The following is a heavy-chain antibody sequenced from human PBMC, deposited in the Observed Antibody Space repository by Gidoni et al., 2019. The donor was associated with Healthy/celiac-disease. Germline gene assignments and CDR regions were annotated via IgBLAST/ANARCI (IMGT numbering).Heavy chain of an antibody. CDR1: GFTFSSYW. V-gene: IGHV3-74*01. Sequence: EVQLVESGGGLVQPGGSLRLSCAASGFTFSSYWMHWVRQAPGKGLVWVSRINSEGSSTSYADSVKGRFTISRDNAKNTLYLQMNSLRAEDTAVYYCARDLNYYGSGSYQYYFDYWGQGTLVTVSS. CDR3: ARDLNYYGSGSYQYYFDY. CDR2: INSEGSST. J-gene: IGHJ4*02. D-gene: IGHD3-10*01.